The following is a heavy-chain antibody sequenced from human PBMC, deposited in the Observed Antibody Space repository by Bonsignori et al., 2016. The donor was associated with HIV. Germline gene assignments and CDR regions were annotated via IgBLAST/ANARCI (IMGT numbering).Heavy chain of an antibody. CDR3: AREERVVPATPADAFDI. V-gene: IGHV3-48*03. CDR2: ISGSGTTV. Sequence: GESLKISCAASGITFSNYEMNWVRQAPRKGLEWVSYISGSGTTVYYADSVKGRFTISRDNAKNALYLQMNSLRAEDTAVYYCAREERVVPATPADAFDIWGQGTLVTVSS. CDR1: GITFSNYE. J-gene: IGHJ3*02. D-gene: IGHD2-2*01.